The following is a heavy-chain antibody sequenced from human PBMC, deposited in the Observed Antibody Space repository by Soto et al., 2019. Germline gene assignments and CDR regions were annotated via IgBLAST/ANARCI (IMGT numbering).Heavy chain of an antibody. Sequence: GGSLRLSCAASGFIFSSFGMHWVRQAPGKGLEWVAHIWYDGSNTYYADSVKGRFTISRDNSRNTVYLQMNSLRAEDTAVYHCVRDLLGSGGHFDYWGQGTLVTVSS. J-gene: IGHJ4*02. V-gene: IGHV3-33*01. CDR2: IWYDGSNT. CDR3: VRDLLGSGGHFDY. CDR1: GFIFSSFG. D-gene: IGHD7-27*01.